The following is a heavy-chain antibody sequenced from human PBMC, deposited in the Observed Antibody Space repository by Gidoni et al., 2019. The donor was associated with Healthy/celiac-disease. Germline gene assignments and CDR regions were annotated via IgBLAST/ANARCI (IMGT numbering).Heavy chain of an antibody. CDR3: ARATVGPDGYYYGMDV. CDR1: GFTFSSYW. CDR2: INSDGSST. J-gene: IGHJ6*02. V-gene: IGHV3-74*01. Sequence: EVQLVESGGGFVQPGGSLRLSCAASGFTFSSYWMHWVRQAPGKGLVWVSRINSDGSSTSYADSVKGRFTISRDNAKNTLYLQMNSLRAEDTAVYYCARATVGPDGYYYGMDVWGQGTTVTVSS. D-gene: IGHD3-16*01.